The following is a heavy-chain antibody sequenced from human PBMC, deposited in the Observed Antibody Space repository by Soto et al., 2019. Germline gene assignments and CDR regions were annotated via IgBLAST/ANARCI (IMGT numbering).Heavy chain of an antibody. J-gene: IGHJ4*02. Sequence: SVKVSCKASGGTFSSYAISWVRQAPGQGLEWMGGIIPIFGTANYAQKFQGRVTVTADESTSTAYMELSSLRSEDTAVYYCASDSSSWLRFDYWGQGTLVTVSS. CDR2: IIPIFGTA. D-gene: IGHD6-13*01. CDR1: GGTFSSYA. V-gene: IGHV1-69*13. CDR3: ASDSSSWLRFDY.